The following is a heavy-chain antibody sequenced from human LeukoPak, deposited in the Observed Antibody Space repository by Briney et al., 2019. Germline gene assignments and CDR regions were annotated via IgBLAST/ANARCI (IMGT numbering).Heavy chain of an antibody. CDR3: ARLGTTVIYASIDY. D-gene: IGHD2-21*01. Sequence: SETLSLTCSVSGGSISSSKYYWGWIRQPPGKGLEWIGSIYYSGSAYYNPSLKSRVTISVDTSKNQFSLKLRSVTAADTAVYFCARLGTTVIYASIDYWGQGTLVTVSS. CDR1: GGSISSSKYY. V-gene: IGHV4-39*01. CDR2: IYYSGSA. J-gene: IGHJ4*02.